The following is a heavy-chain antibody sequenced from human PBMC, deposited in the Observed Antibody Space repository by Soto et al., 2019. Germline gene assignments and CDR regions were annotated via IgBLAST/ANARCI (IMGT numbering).Heavy chain of an antibody. J-gene: IGHJ6*02. CDR2: ISGSGGST. CDR1: GFTFSSYA. CDR3: AKELRRISTIFGVPSSGDV. Sequence: GGSLRLSCAASGFTFSSYAMSWVRQAPGKGLEWVSAISGSGGSTYYADSVKGRFTISRDNSKNTLYLQMNSLRAEDTAVYYCAKELRRISTIFGVPSSGDVWGQGTTVTVSS. D-gene: IGHD3-3*01. V-gene: IGHV3-23*01.